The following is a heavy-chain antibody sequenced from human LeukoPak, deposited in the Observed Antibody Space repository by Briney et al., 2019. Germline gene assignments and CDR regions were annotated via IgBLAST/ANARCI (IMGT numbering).Heavy chain of an antibody. Sequence: GGSLRLSCAASGFTFSSYAMSWVRQAPGKGLEWVSAIIASGGSTYYADSVKGRFTISRDNSKNTLYLQMNSLRAEDTAVYYCAKDGVAVAGFNTHSVNFDYWGQGTLVTVSS. CDR2: IIASGGST. V-gene: IGHV3-23*01. CDR1: GFTFSSYA. CDR3: AKDGVAVAGFNTHSVNFDY. D-gene: IGHD6-19*01. J-gene: IGHJ4*02.